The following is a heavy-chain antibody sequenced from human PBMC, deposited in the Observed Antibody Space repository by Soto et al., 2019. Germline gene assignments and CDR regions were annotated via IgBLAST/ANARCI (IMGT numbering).Heavy chain of an antibody. CDR2: ITVGSSHI. V-gene: IGHV3-21*01. CDR3: SRSPEVGVRGAY. D-gene: IGHD3-16*01. CDR1: GFPFSAYN. J-gene: IGHJ4*02. Sequence: EVQLVESGGGLVKPGGSLRLSCTGSGFPFSAYNINWVRQAPGKGLEWVSSITVGSSHIYQPNSMKGRFTISRDDAKNSVYLHIESLRDEDKALYYCSRSPEVGVRGAYWGQGTLVTVSS.